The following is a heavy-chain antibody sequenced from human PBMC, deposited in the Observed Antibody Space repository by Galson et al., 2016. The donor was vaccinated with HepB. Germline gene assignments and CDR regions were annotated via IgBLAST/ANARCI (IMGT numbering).Heavy chain of an antibody. CDR1: GFTFDNYT. CDR3: ARSVGWYFDA. Sequence: SLRLSCAASGFTFDNYTMNWLRQAPGKGLEWVSSVSHSSTYVYYADSVQGRFTISRDNAKNSLYLEMNSLRVEDTAVFYCARSVGWYFDAWGRGTLVTVSS. CDR2: VSHSSTYV. V-gene: IGHV3-21*01. J-gene: IGHJ2*01.